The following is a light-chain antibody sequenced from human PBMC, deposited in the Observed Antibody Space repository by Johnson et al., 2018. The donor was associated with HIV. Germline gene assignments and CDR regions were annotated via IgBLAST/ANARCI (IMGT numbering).Light chain of an antibody. Sequence: QSVLTQPPSVSAAPGQRVNISCSGHSSNIENYFVSWYQQLPGAAPRLLIYEDYKRPSGIPDRFSGSKSGASATLGITGLQTGDEADYYCGVWDAGLSPHYVFGTGTTITVL. J-gene: IGLJ1*01. CDR1: SSNIENYF. CDR2: EDY. V-gene: IGLV1-51*02. CDR3: GVWDAGLSPHYV.